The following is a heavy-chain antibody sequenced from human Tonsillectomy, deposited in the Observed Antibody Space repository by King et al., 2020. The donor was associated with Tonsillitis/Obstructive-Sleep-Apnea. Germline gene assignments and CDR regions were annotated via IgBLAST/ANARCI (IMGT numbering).Heavy chain of an antibody. CDR2: IKQDGSEK. D-gene: IGHD2-2*03. Sequence: VQLVESGGGLVQPGGSLRLSCAASGFTFSSYWMSWVRQAPGKGLEWMANIKQDGSEKYYVDSVKGRFTISRDNAKNSLYLQMNSLRAEDTAVYYCARVGYCTGTSCYSSTFDIWGHETMVTVSS. CDR3: ARVGYCTGTSCYSSTFDI. CDR1: GFTFSSYW. V-gene: IGHV3-7*01. J-gene: IGHJ3*02.